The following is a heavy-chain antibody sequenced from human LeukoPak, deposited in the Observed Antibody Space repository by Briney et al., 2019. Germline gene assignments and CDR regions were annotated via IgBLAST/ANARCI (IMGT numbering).Heavy chain of an antibody. CDR1: GGSIRSYY. Sequence: PSETLSLTCTVSGGSIRSYYWSWIRQPPGKGLEWIGYIYDSATTIYNPSLKSRVTISVDTSKNQFSLKVSSVTAADTAVYYCARDPKNYGDYRGWFDPWGQGTLVTVSS. CDR3: ARDPKNYGDYRGWFDP. D-gene: IGHD4-17*01. J-gene: IGHJ5*02. CDR2: IYDSATT. V-gene: IGHV4-59*12.